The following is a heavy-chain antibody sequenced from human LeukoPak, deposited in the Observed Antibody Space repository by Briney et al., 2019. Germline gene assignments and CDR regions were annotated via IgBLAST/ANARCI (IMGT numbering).Heavy chain of an antibody. Sequence: ASVKVSCKASGYTFTSYGISWVRQAPGKGLEWMGWISAYNGNTNYAQKLQGRVTMTTDTSTSTAYMELRSLRSDDTAVYYCARAGVHWSGYYLPALYFDYWGQGTLVTVSS. CDR1: GYTFTSYG. CDR3: ARAGVHWSGYYLPALYFDY. V-gene: IGHV1-18*01. J-gene: IGHJ4*02. D-gene: IGHD3-3*01. CDR2: ISAYNGNT.